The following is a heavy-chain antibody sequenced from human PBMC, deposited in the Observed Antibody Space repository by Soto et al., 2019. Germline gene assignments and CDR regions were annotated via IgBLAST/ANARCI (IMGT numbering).Heavy chain of an antibody. V-gene: IGHV1-3*01. CDR1: GYTFTSYA. Sequence: ASVKVSCTASGYTFTSYAMHWVRQAPGQRLEWMGWINAGNGNTKYSQKFQGRVTITRDTSASTAYMELSSLRSEDPAVYYRAGGGLRSLGYPYYYYGMDVWGQGTTVTVSS. D-gene: IGHD5-18*01. CDR2: INAGNGNT. CDR3: AGGGLRSLGYPYYYYGMDV. J-gene: IGHJ6*02.